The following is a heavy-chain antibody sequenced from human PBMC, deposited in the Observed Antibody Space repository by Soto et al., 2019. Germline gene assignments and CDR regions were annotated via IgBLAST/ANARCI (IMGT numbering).Heavy chain of an antibody. CDR1: GGSFSGYY. J-gene: IGHJ6*02. D-gene: IGHD3-10*01. Sequence: SETLSLTCAVYGGSFSGYYWNWIRQPPGKGLEWIGEINHSGSTNYNPSLKSRVTISVDTSKNQFSLKLSSVTAADTAVYYCARDGFGELLHDYYYYGMDVWGQGTTVTVSS. V-gene: IGHV4-34*01. CDR2: INHSGST. CDR3: ARDGFGELLHDYYYYGMDV.